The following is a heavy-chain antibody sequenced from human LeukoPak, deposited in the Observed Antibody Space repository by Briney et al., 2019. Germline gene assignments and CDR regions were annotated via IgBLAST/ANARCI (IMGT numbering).Heavy chain of an antibody. CDR3: ARTYGSGTYLTNHFDY. CDR2: VYSGGST. CDR1: GFTVSSNY. D-gene: IGHD3-10*01. V-gene: IGHV3-66*01. J-gene: IGHJ4*02. Sequence: GGSLRLSCAASGFTVSSNYMSWVRQAPGQGLEWVSIVYSGGSTYYADSVKGRFTISRDNSKNTLYLQMNSLRAEDTAVYYCARTYGSGTYLTNHFDYWGQGTLVTVSS.